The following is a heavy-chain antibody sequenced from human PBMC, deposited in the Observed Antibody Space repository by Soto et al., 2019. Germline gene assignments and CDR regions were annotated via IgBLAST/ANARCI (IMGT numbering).Heavy chain of an antibody. CDR1: GFSLTNSGVA. CDR3: AHRSGASPTPHAFDI. V-gene: IGHV2-5*02. CDR2: IYWDDDK. Sequence: QITLKESGPTLVKPTQTLTLTCTFSGFSLTNSGVAVGWIRQPPGKALEWLALIYWDDDKRYSPSLESRLTITKDTSRNQVVLTMTNMDPVDAATYYCAHRSGASPTPHAFDIWGQGTMVTVSS. J-gene: IGHJ3*02. D-gene: IGHD3-10*01.